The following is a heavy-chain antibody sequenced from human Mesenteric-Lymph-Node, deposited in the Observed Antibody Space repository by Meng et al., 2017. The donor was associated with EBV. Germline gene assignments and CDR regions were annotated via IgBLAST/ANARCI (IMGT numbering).Heavy chain of an antibody. J-gene: IGHJ4*02. D-gene: IGHD3-16*01. Sequence: QVQLVQSGAEVKKPXXSVRVSXKSSGGIFRNYGFSWVRQAPRQGLEWMGGIIPIYDATNYAQKFQGRVTITADESTSTVYMELNSLGSEDTAMYYCARSLVGFSNNWGYWGQGTLVTVSS. V-gene: IGHV1-69*01. CDR2: IIPIYDAT. CDR1: GGIFRNYG. CDR3: ARSLVGFSNNWGY.